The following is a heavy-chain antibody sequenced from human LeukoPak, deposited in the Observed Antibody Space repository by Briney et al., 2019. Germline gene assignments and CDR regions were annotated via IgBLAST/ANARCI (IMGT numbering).Heavy chain of an antibody. D-gene: IGHD1-14*01. Sequence: ASVKVSCTASGYTFSSYGITWVRQAPGQGLEWMGWSSPSSGNTNYVQNLQGRVSMTTDTSTSSVYMELRSLRSDDTAVYYCARYGGTNRSFDYWGPGTLVSVSS. V-gene: IGHV1-18*01. J-gene: IGHJ4*02. CDR1: GYTFSSYG. CDR3: ARYGGTNRSFDY. CDR2: SSPSSGNT.